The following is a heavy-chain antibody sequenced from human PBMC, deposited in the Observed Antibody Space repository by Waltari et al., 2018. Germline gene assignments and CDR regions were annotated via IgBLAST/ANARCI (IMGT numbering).Heavy chain of an antibody. V-gene: IGHV1-2*02. D-gene: IGHD2-21*01. Sequence: QVQLVQSGAEVKKPGASVKVSCKASGYTFTGYYMHWVRQAPGQGLGWMGGINPNRGGTNYAQECQGRVTMTRDTSISTAYMELSRLRSDDTAVYYCARGGGAVPNWYFDLWGRGTLVTVSS. CDR2: INPNRGGT. J-gene: IGHJ2*01. CDR1: GYTFTGYY. CDR3: ARGGGAVPNWYFDL.